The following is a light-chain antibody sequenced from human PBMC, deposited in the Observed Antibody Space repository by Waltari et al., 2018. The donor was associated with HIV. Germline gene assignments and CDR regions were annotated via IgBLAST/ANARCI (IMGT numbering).Light chain of an antibody. CDR1: SGHSSYA. CDR2: LNSDGSH. J-gene: IGLJ1*01. V-gene: IGLV4-69*01. CDR3: QTGGTGIHV. Sequence: QLVLTQSPSASASLGASVKLTCTLSSGHSSYAIAWHQQQPEKGPRYLMKLNSDGSHSKGDGIPERFSGSSSGAERYLTISSLQSEDEADYYCQTGGTGIHVFGTGTKVTVL.